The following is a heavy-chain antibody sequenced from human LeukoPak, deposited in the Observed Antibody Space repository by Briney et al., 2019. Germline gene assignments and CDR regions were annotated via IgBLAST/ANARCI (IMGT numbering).Heavy chain of an antibody. Sequence: PGGSLRLSCAASGFTFSSYGMHWVRQAPGKGLEWVANINDDGSKIYYVESVKGRFTISRDNAKKFVSLQMNSLRVEDTAVYFCAKDGSYFDFWGQGVQVTVSS. CDR1: GFTFSSYG. V-gene: IGHV3-7*01. D-gene: IGHD2-15*01. CDR3: AKDGSYFDF. J-gene: IGHJ4*02. CDR2: INDDGSKI.